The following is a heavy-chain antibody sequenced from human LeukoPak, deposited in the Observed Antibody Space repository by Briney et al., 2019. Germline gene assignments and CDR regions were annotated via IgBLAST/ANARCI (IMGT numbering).Heavy chain of an antibody. J-gene: IGHJ4*02. D-gene: IGHD3-9*01. CDR1: GFTFSSYT. CDR2: IISSNSYI. V-gene: IGHV3-21*01. Sequence: TGGSLRLSCAASGFTFSSYTMNWVRQAPGKGLEWVSSIISSNSYIYYADSVKGRFTISRDNAKNSLYLQMNSLRAEDTAVYYCASYYDILGIDYWGQGTLVTVSS. CDR3: ASYYDILGIDY.